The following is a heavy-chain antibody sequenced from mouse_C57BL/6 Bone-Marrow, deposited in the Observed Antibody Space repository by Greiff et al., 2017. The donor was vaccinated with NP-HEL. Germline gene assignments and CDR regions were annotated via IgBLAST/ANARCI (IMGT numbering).Heavy chain of an antibody. J-gene: IGHJ3*01. V-gene: IGHV14-3*01. CDR1: GFNIKNTY. Sequence: EVNLVESVAELVRPGASVKLSCTASGFNIKNTYMHWVKQRPEQGLEWIGRIDPANGNTKYAPKFQGKATITADTSSNTAYLQLSSLTSEDTAIYYCARSFCYYDFVAWFAYWGQGTLVTVSA. CDR3: ARSFCYYDFVAWFAY. CDR2: IDPANGNT. D-gene: IGHD2-4*01.